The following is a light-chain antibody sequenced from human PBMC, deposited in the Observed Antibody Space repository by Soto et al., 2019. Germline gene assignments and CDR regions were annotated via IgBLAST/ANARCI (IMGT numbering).Light chain of an antibody. Sequence: QSVLTQPPSASGTPGQRVTISCSGSSSNIGSNPVSWYQQLPGTAPKSLIYSDNQRPSGVPDRISGSKSGTSASLAISGLQSEDEAEYYCAAWDDSLRGRVFGGGTKATVL. CDR2: SDN. V-gene: IGLV1-44*01. CDR1: SSNIGSNP. CDR3: AAWDDSLRGRV. J-gene: IGLJ2*01.